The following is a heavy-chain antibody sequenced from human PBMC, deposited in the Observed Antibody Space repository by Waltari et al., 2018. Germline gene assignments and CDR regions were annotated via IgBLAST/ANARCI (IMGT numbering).Heavy chain of an antibody. J-gene: IGHJ6*02. CDR3: ARGRSVGLVLNLFSHGMDV. CDR1: GGSFSGYY. V-gene: IGHV4-34*01. Sequence: QVQLQQWGAGLLKPSETLSLTCAVYGGSFSGYYWRWIRQPPGTGLEWIGEINHSGSTNYNPSLKSRVTISVDTSKNQFSLKLSSVTAADTAVYYCARGRSVGLVLNLFSHGMDVWGQGTTVTVSS. D-gene: IGHD6-19*01. CDR2: INHSGST.